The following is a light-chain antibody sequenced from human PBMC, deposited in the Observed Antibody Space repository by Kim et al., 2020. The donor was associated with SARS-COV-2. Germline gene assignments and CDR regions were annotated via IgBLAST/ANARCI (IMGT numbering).Light chain of an antibody. Sequence: GHATHHPCPVTSSDIGGYTNVSWYQQHPRTVPPLIIYAVSERPSGVSNRFSGSKSGNTASLTISGLQAEDEADYYCSSYVSGNTYVFGTGTKVTVL. V-gene: IGLV2-14*03. CDR2: AVS. CDR3: SSYVSGNTYV. J-gene: IGLJ1*01. CDR1: SSDIGGYTN.